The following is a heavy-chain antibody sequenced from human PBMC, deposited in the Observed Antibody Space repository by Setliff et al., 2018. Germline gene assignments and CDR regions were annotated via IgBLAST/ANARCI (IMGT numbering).Heavy chain of an antibody. CDR1: GFTFSRYW. CDR3: AKDRDNRWHNFDS. V-gene: IGHV3-23*03. Sequence: PGGSLRLSCAASGFTFSRYWMYWVRQVPGKGLEWVSVVYSGSPNTYYAASVKGRFTISRDNSKNTLYLQMNSLRVEDSGVYYCAKDRDNRWHNFDSWGHGVLVTVSS. D-gene: IGHD1-1*01. CDR2: VYSGSPNT. J-gene: IGHJ4*01.